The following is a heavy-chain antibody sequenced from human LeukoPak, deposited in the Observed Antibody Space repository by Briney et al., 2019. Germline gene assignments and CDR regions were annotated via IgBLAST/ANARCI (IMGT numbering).Heavy chain of an antibody. V-gene: IGHV4-31*03. J-gene: IGHJ4*02. CDR2: IYYSGST. Sequence: SETLSLTCTVSGGSISSGGYYWSWIRQHPGKGLEWIGYIYYSGSTYYNPSLKSRVTISVDTSKNQFSLKLSSVTAADTAVYYCARLFAIELPSNYFDYWGQGTLVTVSS. CDR1: GGSISSGGYY. D-gene: IGHD3-10*01. CDR3: ARLFAIELPSNYFDY.